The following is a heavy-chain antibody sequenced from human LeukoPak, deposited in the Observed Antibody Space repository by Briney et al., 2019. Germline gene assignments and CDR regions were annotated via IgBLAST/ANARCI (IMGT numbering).Heavy chain of an antibody. CDR1: GGSISSSSYY. Sequence: PSETLSLTCTVSGGSISSSSYYWGWIRQPPGKGLEWIGSIYYSGSTYYNPSLKSRVTISVDTSKNQFSLKLSSVTAADTAVYYCARQGDYYGSGSYYENGGDIDYWGQGTLVTVSS. D-gene: IGHD3-10*01. J-gene: IGHJ4*02. CDR3: ARQGDYYGSGSYYENGGDIDY. CDR2: IYYSGST. V-gene: IGHV4-39*01.